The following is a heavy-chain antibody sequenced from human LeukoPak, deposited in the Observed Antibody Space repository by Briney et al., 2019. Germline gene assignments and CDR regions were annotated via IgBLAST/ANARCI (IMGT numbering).Heavy chain of an antibody. J-gene: IGHJ4*02. Sequence: SETLSLTCSVSGASISGGTYYWGWIRQPPGKGLEWIGSIYYTGSTYDNPSLKSRVTTSVDTSKNQFSLKLSPATAADTAVYYCARRGGSGRAFDYWGQGTLVTVSS. CDR2: IYYTGST. CDR1: GASISGGTYY. D-gene: IGHD1-26*01. V-gene: IGHV4-39*01. CDR3: ARRGGSGRAFDY.